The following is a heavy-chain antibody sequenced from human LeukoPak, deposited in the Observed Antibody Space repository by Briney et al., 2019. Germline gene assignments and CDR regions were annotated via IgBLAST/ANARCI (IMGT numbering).Heavy chain of an antibody. D-gene: IGHD5-12*01. CDR2: IYYGGST. CDR3: ARDRPLAY. CDR1: GGSISSYY. V-gene: IGHV4-59*01. J-gene: IGHJ4*02. Sequence: SETLSLTCTVSGGSISSYYWSWIRQPPGKGLEWIGYIYYGGSTNYNPSLKSRVTISVDTSKNQFSLKLSSVTAADTAVYYCARDRPLAYWGQGTLVTVSS.